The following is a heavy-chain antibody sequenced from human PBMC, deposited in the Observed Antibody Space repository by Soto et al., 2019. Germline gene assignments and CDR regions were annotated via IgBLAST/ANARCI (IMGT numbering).Heavy chain of an antibody. Sequence: GESLKISCAASGFTFSSYSMNWVRQAPGKGLEWVSSISSSSSYIYYADSVKGRFTISRDNAKNSLYLQMNSLRAEDTAVYYCARELRPGQFDPWGQGTLVTVSS. CDR2: ISSSSSYI. J-gene: IGHJ5*02. CDR1: GFTFSSYS. CDR3: ARELRPGQFDP. D-gene: IGHD5-12*01. V-gene: IGHV3-21*01.